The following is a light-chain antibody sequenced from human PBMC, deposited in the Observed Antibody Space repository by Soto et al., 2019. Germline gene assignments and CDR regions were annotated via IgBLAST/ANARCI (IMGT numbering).Light chain of an antibody. CDR2: DVS. J-gene: IGLJ2*01. Sequence: QSALTQPASVSGSPGQSITISCTGTNSDVGGYNFVSWYQQHPGKAPKLMIFDVSYRPSGVSNRFPGSKSGNTASLTISGLQAEDEADYYCSSYTSNNTPVFGGGTKLTVL. CDR1: NSDVGGYNF. CDR3: SSYTSNNTPV. V-gene: IGLV2-14*01.